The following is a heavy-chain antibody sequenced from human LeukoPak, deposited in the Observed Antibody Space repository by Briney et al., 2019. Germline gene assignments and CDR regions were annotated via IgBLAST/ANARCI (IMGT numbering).Heavy chain of an antibody. CDR3: ARERPTVLRYFDWSNHDAYDI. Sequence: PETLSLTCTASGGSISSYYWSWIRQPPGKGLEWIGRIYTSGSTNYNPSPESRVTMAVDTSKNQFSLKLSSVNAADTAVYYCARERPTVLRYFDWSNHDAYDIWGQGTMVTVSS. V-gene: IGHV4-4*07. D-gene: IGHD3-9*01. CDR1: GGSISSYY. J-gene: IGHJ3*02. CDR2: IYTSGST.